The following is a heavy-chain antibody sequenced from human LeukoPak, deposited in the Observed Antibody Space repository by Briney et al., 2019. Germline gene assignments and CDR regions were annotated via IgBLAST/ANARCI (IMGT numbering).Heavy chain of an antibody. Sequence: SAPLSLTCAVYGGSFSDYYWSWIRPPPGKGLEWIGEINHSGCTNYNPSLKSRVTISVDTSKNQFSLKLSSVTAADTAVYYCAGSIAARLDYCGQGTLVTV. V-gene: IGHV4-34*01. CDR3: AGSIAARLDY. D-gene: IGHD6-6*01. CDR2: INHSGCT. CDR1: GGSFSDYY. J-gene: IGHJ4*02.